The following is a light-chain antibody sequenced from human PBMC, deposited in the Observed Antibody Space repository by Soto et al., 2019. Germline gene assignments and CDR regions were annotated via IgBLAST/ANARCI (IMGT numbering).Light chain of an antibody. Sequence: DIQMTQSPSTLSASVGDRVTITCRASQSISTWLAWYQQKPGKAPKLLIHKASILQGRVPSRFSGSGSGTEFTLTISSLQPDDFATYYCQHYNNYPYTFGQGTKLEIK. V-gene: IGKV1-5*03. CDR2: KAS. J-gene: IGKJ2*01. CDR3: QHYNNYPYT. CDR1: QSISTW.